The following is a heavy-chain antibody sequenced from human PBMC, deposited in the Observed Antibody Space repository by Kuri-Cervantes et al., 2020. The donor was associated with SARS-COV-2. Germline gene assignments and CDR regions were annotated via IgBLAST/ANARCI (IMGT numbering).Heavy chain of an antibody. Sequence: ASVKVSCNASGYTFTGYYMHWVRQAPGQELEWMGWINPNSGGTNYAQKFQGRVTMTRDTSISTAYMELSRLRSDDTAVYYCARCGEYSSGWYVSYYMDVWGKGTTVTVSS. D-gene: IGHD6-19*01. CDR3: ARCGEYSSGWYVSYYMDV. CDR2: INPNSGGT. V-gene: IGHV1-2*02. J-gene: IGHJ6*03. CDR1: GYTFTGYY.